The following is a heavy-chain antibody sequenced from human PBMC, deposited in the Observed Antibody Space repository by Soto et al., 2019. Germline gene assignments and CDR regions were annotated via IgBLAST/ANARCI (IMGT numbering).Heavy chain of an antibody. V-gene: IGHV3-9*01. CDR2: ISWNSGNI. CDR1: GFTFDDYA. CDR3: VRSKGVFMYGTPFDY. D-gene: IGHD2-8*01. J-gene: IGHJ4*02. Sequence: EVQLEESGGALVQPGRSLRLSCAASGFTFDDYAMHWVRQVLGKGLEWGSSISWNSGNIGYADSLKGRVTTSRDNAKNPLYLQLTSLIPADTALYYCVRSKGVFMYGTPFDYWGQGSLVTFSS.